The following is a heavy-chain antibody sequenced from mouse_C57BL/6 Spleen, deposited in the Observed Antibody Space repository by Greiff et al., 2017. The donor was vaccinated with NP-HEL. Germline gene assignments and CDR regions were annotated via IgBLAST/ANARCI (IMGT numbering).Heavy chain of an antibody. J-gene: IGHJ2*01. V-gene: IGHV5-4*01. D-gene: IGHD2-1*01. CDR2: ISDGGSYT. CDR3: ARDRYGNYYFDY. Sequence: EVMLVESGGGLVKPGGSLKLSCAASGFTFSSYAMSWVRQTPEKRLEWVATISDGGSYTYYPDNVKGRFTISRDNAKNNLYLQMSQLKPEDTAMYYCARDRYGNYYFDYWGQGTTLTVSS. CDR1: GFTFSSYA.